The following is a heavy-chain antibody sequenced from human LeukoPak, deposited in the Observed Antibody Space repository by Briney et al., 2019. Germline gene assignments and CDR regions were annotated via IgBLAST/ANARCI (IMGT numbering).Heavy chain of an antibody. Sequence: SETLSLTCAVYGGSFSGYYWTWFRQPPGKGLECLAEINHNGDTNYNPSLKGRVTMLLDSSKNQFSLKLTSVTAADTAMYYCARGTGVTMASIWGQGTLVTVSS. V-gene: IGHV4-34*01. CDR2: INHNGDT. D-gene: IGHD3-10*01. CDR3: ARGTGVTMASI. CDR1: GGSFSGYY. J-gene: IGHJ3*02.